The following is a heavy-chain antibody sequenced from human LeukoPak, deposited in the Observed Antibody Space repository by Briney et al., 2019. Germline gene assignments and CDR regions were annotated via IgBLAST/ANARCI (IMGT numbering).Heavy chain of an antibody. CDR2: IIPIFGTA. CDR3: ARDSAALIVVATDDAFDI. D-gene: IGHD3-22*01. Sequence: ASVKDSCKASGGTFSSYAISWVRQAPGQGLEWMGRIIPIFGTANYAQKFQGRVTITTDESTSTAYMELSSLRSEDTAVYYCARDSAALIVVATDDAFDIWGQGTMVTVSS. J-gene: IGHJ3*02. V-gene: IGHV1-69*05. CDR1: GGTFSSYA.